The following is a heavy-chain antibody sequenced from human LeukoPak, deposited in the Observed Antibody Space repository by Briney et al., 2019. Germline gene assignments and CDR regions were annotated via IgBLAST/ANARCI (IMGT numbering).Heavy chain of an antibody. CDR3: AKDLLKEGSYGSGIDWFDP. D-gene: IGHD3-10*01. V-gene: IGHV3-30*02. J-gene: IGHJ5*02. CDR1: GFIFSNYG. CDR2: IRYDGSHK. Sequence: PGGSLRLSCAASGFIFSNYGMRWVRQAPGKGLEWVSFIRYDGSHKHYADSVKGRFTISRENSKKTLYLQMNSLRPEDTAMYYCAKDLLKEGSYGSGIDWFDPWGQGAQVTVSS.